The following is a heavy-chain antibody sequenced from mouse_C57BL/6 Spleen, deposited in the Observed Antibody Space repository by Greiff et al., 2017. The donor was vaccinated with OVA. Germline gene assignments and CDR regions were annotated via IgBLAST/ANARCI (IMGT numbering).Heavy chain of an antibody. Sequence: VQLKQSGAELVRPGTSVKVSCKASGYAFTNYLIEWVKQRPGQGLEWIGVINPGSGGTNYNEKFKGKATLTADKSSSTAYMQLSSLTSEDSAVYFCARFDYDGFAYWGQGTLVTVSA. J-gene: IGHJ3*01. CDR2: INPGSGGT. V-gene: IGHV1-54*01. CDR3: ARFDYDGFAY. CDR1: GYAFTNYL. D-gene: IGHD2-4*01.